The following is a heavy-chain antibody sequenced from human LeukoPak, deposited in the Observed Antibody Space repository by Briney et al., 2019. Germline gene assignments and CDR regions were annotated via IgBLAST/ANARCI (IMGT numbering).Heavy chain of an antibody. CDR1: GGSFSGYY. CDR2: INHSGST. V-gene: IGHV4-34*01. J-gene: IGHJ5*02. D-gene: IGHD2-2*01. CDR3: ARVGYVGVVPAADNWFDP. Sequence: PSETLSLTCPVYGGSFSGYYWSWIRQPPGKGLEWIGEINHSGSTNYNPSLKSRVIISVDTSKNQFSLKLSSVTAADTAVYYCARVGYVGVVPAADNWFDPWGQGTLVTVSS.